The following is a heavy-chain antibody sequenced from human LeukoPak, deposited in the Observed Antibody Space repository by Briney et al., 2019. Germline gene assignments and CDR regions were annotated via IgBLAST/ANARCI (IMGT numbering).Heavy chain of an antibody. CDR3: AKYGNSGWVIDN. CDR2: IYYTGGT. V-gene: IGHV4-59*08. CDR1: GGSIGSDY. D-gene: IGHD6-19*01. Sequence: SETLSLTGTVSGGSIGSDYWTWIRQPPGKGLEYIGYIYYTGGTNYNPSLKSRVTISVDTSKNQFSLKLSSVTAADTAVYFCAKYGNSGWVIDNWGQGTLVTVSS. J-gene: IGHJ4*02.